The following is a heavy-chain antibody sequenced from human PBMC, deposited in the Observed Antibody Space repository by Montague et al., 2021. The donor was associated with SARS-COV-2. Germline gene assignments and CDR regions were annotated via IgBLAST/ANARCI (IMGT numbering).Heavy chain of an antibody. V-gene: IGHV3-74*03. J-gene: IGHJ4*02. CDR2: INSDGSGT. CDR3: AREEAYVGYHISTGYPTGGY. CDR1: GFTFSNYW. D-gene: IGHD3-9*01. Sequence: SLRLSWAASGFTFSNYWMHWVRQAPGKGLVWVSRINSDGSGTTYADSVKGRFTVSRDNAKNTLYLEMNGLRAEDTAVHYRAREEAYVGYHISTGYPTGGYWGQGTLVTVSS.